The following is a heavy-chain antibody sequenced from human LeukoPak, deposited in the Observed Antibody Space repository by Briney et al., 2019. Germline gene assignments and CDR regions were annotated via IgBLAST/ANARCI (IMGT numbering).Heavy chain of an antibody. CDR1: GGTFITYA. J-gene: IGHJ6*03. CDR2: IIPIFGTA. Sequence: SVKVSCKASGGTFITYAISWVRQAPGQGLEWMGGIIPIFGTANYAQKFQGRVMITTVESTSTAYMELSSLRSEDTAVYYCARDRRYCSSTSCYMDYYYYMDVWGKGTTVTVSS. CDR3: ARDRRYCSSTSCYMDYYYYMDV. D-gene: IGHD2-2*02. V-gene: IGHV1-69*05.